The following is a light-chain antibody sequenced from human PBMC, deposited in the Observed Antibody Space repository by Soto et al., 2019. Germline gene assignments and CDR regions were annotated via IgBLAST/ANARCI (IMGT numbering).Light chain of an antibody. V-gene: IGLV2-11*01. J-gene: IGLJ3*02. CDR2: DVT. CDR3: CSYAGSYNLEV. Sequence: QSALTQPRSVSGSPGQSVTISCTGTSRDVGGYDFVSWYQKHPGKNPKLMIYDVTKRPSGVPVRFSGSKSGSSASLTISGLQAEDEADYYCCSYAGSYNLEVFGGGTEVTVL. CDR1: SRDVGGYDF.